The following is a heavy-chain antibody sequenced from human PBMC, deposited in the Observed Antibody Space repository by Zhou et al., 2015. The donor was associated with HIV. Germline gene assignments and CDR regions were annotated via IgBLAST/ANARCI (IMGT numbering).Heavy chain of an antibody. D-gene: IGHD2-2*01. Sequence: QVQLVQSGAEVKKPGSSVKVSCKASGGTFSSYTISWVRQAPGQGLEWMGRIIPILGIANYAQKFQGRVTITADKSTSTAYMELSSLRSEDTAVYYCARLSCYGRVMDVWGPRDHGSPSPQ. V-gene: IGHV1-69*02. CDR2: IIPILGIA. CDR1: GGTFSSYT. CDR3: ARLSCYGRVMDV. J-gene: IGHJ6*01.